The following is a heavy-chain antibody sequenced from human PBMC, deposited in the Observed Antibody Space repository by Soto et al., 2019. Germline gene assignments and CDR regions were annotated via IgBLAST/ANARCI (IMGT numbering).Heavy chain of an antibody. CDR3: ARGPSSSGREFWFDP. CDR1: GYTFVNYD. J-gene: IGHJ5*02. Sequence: QVQLVQSGAEVKKPGASVKVSCKASGYTFVNYDIIWVRQATGQGLEWLAWMNPSTGQTVFAQKFEDRVTMTRDTSIGTASMEVSRLKSEGTSVYYCARGPSSSGREFWFDPWGQGTLVTVSS. V-gene: IGHV1-8*01. D-gene: IGHD6-19*01. CDR2: MNPSTGQT.